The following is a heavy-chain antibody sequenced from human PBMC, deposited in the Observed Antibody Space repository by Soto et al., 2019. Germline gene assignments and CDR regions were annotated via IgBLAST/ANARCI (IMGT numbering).Heavy chain of an antibody. V-gene: IGHV3-48*02. Sequence: EVQLVESGGGLVQPGGSLRLSCAASGFTFSSYSMNWVRQAPGKGLEWVSYISSSSSTIYYADSVKGRFTNSRDNAKNSLYLQMNSLRDDDTAVYYCARDGGSLGDWGQGTLVNVSS. CDR2: ISSSSSTI. D-gene: IGHD1-26*01. CDR1: GFTFSSYS. CDR3: ARDGGSLGD. J-gene: IGHJ4*02.